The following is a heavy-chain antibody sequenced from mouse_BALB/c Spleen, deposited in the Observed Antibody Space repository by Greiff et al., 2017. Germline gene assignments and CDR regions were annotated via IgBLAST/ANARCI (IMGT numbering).Heavy chain of an antibody. V-gene: IGHV3-2*02. D-gene: IGHD2-4*01. CDR1: GYSITSDYA. Sequence: QSGPGLVKPSQSLSLTCTVTGYSITSDYAWNWIRQFPGNKLEWMGYISYSGSTSYNPSLKSRISITRDTSKNQFFLQLNSVTTEDTATYYCARSGLRYYFDYWGQGTTLTVSS. J-gene: IGHJ2*01. CDR3: ARSGLRYYFDY. CDR2: ISYSGST.